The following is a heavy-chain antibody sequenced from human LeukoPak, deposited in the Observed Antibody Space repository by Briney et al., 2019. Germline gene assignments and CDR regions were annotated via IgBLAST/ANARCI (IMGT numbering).Heavy chain of an antibody. D-gene: IGHD2-2*01. V-gene: IGHV1-58*01. Sequence: GASVKVSCKASEFTFTSSAVQWVRQARGQRLEWIGWIVVGSGNTNYAQKFQERVTITRDMSTSTAYVELSSLRSEDTAVYYCARDVVPAATAPSHSGYWGQGTLVTVSS. CDR1: EFTFTSSA. CDR2: IVVGSGNT. CDR3: ARDVVPAATAPSHSGY. J-gene: IGHJ4*02.